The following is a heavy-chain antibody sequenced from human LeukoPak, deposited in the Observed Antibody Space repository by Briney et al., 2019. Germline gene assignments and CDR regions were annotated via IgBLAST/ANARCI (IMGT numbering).Heavy chain of an antibody. J-gene: IGHJ6*03. CDR2: IYYSGST. Sequence: SETLSLTCTASGGSISSYYWSWIRQPPGKGLEWIGYIYYSGSTNYNPPLKSRVTISVDTSKNQFSLKLSSVTAADTAVYYCARGVKQWLETYYYYYMDVWGKGTTVTVSS. CDR3: ARGVKQWLETYYYYYMDV. CDR1: GGSISSYY. V-gene: IGHV4-59*01. D-gene: IGHD6-19*01.